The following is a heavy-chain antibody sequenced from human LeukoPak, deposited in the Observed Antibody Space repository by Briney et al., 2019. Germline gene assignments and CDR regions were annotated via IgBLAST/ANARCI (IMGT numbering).Heavy chain of an antibody. CDR3: ARSMIPPVWYFDY. CDR1: GYSISSGYY. J-gene: IGHJ4*02. D-gene: IGHD3-22*01. V-gene: IGHV4-38-2*02. Sequence: SETLFLTCTVSGYSISSGYYWGWIRQPPGKGLEWIGIIYHSGSTYYNPSLKSRVTISVDTSKNQFSLKLSSVTAADTAVYYCARSMIPPVWYFDYWGQGTLVTVSS. CDR2: IYHSGST.